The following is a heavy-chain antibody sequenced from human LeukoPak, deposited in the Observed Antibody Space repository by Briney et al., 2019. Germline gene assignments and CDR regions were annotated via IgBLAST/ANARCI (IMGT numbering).Heavy chain of an antibody. CDR2: IKQDGSEK. D-gene: IGHD3-22*01. V-gene: IGHV3-7*01. Sequence: GGSLRLSCVASGFTFSTYWMSWVRQAPGKGLEWVAHIKQDGSEKYSVDSVKGRFTISRDNAKNSLSLQVNSLRAEDTAVYYCARGGKIVGYYYFYMDVWGKGTTVIVSS. CDR1: GFTFSTYW. CDR3: ARGGKIVGYYYFYMDV. J-gene: IGHJ6*03.